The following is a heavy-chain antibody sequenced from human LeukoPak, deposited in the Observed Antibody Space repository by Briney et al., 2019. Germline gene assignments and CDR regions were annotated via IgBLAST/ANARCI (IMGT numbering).Heavy chain of an antibody. CDR2: IIPIFGTA. Sequence: SVKVSCKTSGGTFSSYAISWVRQAPGQGLEWMGGIIPIFGTANYAQKFQGRATITTDESTSTAYMELSSLRSEDTAVYYCARGPELERFDYWGQGTLVTVSS. D-gene: IGHD1-1*01. J-gene: IGHJ4*02. CDR1: GGTFSSYA. V-gene: IGHV1-69*05. CDR3: ARGPELERFDY.